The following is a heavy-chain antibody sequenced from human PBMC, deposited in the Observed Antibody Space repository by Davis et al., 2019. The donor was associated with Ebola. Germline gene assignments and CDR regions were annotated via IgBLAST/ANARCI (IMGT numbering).Heavy chain of an antibody. CDR2: IIPIFGTA. CDR3: ARSLIGGLSQERDYYYYGMDV. J-gene: IGHJ6*02. Sequence: SVKVSCKASGGTFSSYAISRVRQAPGQGLEWMGGIIPIFGTANYAQKFQGRVTITADKSTSTAYMELSSLRSEDTAVYYCARSLIGGLSQERDYYYYGMDVWGQGTTVTASS. D-gene: IGHD4-23*01. CDR1: GGTFSSYA. V-gene: IGHV1-69*06.